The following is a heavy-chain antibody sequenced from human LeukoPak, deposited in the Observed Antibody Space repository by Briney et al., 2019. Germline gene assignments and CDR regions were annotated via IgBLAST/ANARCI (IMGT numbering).Heavy chain of an antibody. CDR3: AKDVAAAARYFDY. D-gene: IGHD6-13*01. CDR2: IYSGGST. V-gene: IGHV3-53*01. CDR1: GFTVSSNY. J-gene: IGHJ4*02. Sequence: GGSLRLSCAASGFTVSSNYMSWVRQAPGKGLEWVSVIYSGGSTFYADSVRGRFTISRDNSKNTLYLQMNSLRAEDTAVYYCAKDVAAAARYFDYWGQGTLVTVSS.